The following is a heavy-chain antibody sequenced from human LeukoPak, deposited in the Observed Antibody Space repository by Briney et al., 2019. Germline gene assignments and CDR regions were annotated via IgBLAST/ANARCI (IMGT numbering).Heavy chain of an antibody. J-gene: IGHJ4*02. D-gene: IGHD1-26*01. Sequence: SETLSLTCTVSGGSISSSSYHWGWIRQPPGKGLEWIGSIYYSGSTYYNPSLKSRVTISVDTSKNQFSLKLSSVTAADTAVYYCARDHGSYYYFDYWGQGTLVTVSS. V-gene: IGHV4-39*07. CDR3: ARDHGSYYYFDY. CDR2: IYYSGST. CDR1: GGSISSSSYH.